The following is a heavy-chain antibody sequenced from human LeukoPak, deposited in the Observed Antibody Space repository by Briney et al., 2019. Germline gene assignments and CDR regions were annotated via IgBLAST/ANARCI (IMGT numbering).Heavy chain of an antibody. Sequence: GGSLRLSCAASGFTFSSYAMSWVRQAPGKGLEWVSAISGSGGSTYYADSVKGRFTISRDNSKNTLYLQLNSLRAEDTAIYYCAHHGGGTIRIAAFDIWGQGTMVTVSS. CDR1: GFTFSSYA. D-gene: IGHD3-3*01. J-gene: IGHJ3*02. CDR2: ISGSGGST. V-gene: IGHV3-23*01. CDR3: AHHGGGTIRIAAFDI.